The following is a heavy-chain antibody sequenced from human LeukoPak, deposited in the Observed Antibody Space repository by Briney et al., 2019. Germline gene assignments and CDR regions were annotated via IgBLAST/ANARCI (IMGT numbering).Heavy chain of an antibody. CDR3: ARVHCDSGDYTVWFDP. D-gene: IGHD4-17*01. V-gene: IGHV4-59*08. Sequence: SETLSLTCTVSCRPISSYYWIYIRQPPGKALEGRGYIYYSGSTNYNPPLKSRVTISVDTSKNQFPLKLSSGTAADTAVYYCARVHCDSGDYTVWFDPWGQGTLVTVSS. J-gene: IGHJ5*02. CDR2: IYYSGST. CDR1: CRPISSYY.